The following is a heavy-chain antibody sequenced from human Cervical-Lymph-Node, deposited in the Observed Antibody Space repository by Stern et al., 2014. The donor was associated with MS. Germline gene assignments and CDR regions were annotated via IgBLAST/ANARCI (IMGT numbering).Heavy chain of an antibody. V-gene: IGHV4-31*03. J-gene: IGHJ4*02. D-gene: IGHD3-16*01. CDR2: IHYSGST. Sequence: VQLVESGPGLVKPSQTLSLTCTVSGGSISGAGYYWSWIRQHPGKGLEWIGYIHYSGSTYYNPSLKSRVPISVDTSKNQFSLRLSSVTAADTALYYCARSDRLWGSFDYWGQGTPVTVSS. CDR3: ARSDRLWGSFDY. CDR1: GGSISGAGYY.